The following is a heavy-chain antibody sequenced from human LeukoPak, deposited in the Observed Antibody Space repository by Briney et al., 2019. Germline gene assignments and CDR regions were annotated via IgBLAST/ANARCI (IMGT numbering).Heavy chain of an antibody. Sequence: GGSLRLSCAASGFTFSSYAMHWVRQAPGKGLEWVAVISYDGSNKYYADSVKGRFTISRDNSKNTLYLQMNSLRAEDTAVYYCARVERYAGLLDYWGQGTLVAVSS. CDR1: GFTFSSYA. CDR3: ARVERYAGLLDY. V-gene: IGHV3-30*04. D-gene: IGHD1-1*01. CDR2: ISYDGSNK. J-gene: IGHJ4*02.